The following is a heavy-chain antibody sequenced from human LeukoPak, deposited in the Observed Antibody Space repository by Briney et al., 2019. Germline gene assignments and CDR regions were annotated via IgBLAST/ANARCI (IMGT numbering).Heavy chain of an antibody. V-gene: IGHV3-30-3*01. CDR2: ISYDGSNK. J-gene: IGHJ6*02. D-gene: IGHD3-9*01. CDR3: ARDYTLRYFDWFDCDYYGMDV. Sequence: PGRSLRLSCAASGFTFSSYAMHWVRQAPGKGLEWVAVISYDGSNKYYADSVKGRFTISRDNSKNTLYLQMNSLRAEDTAVYYCARDYTLRYFDWFDCDYYGMDVWGQGTTVTVSS. CDR1: GFTFSSYA.